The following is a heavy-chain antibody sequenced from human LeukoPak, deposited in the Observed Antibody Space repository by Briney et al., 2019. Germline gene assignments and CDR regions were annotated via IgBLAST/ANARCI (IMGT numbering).Heavy chain of an antibody. CDR1: GYTFTSYY. CDR3: AREAPGYCTGGNCYSQPFFDY. CDR2: INPSGGST. Sequence: GASVKVSCKASGYTFTSYYMHWVRQAPGQGLEWMGIINPSGGSTSYAQKFQGRVTMTRDTSTSTVYMELSSLRSEDAAVYYCAREAPGYCTGGNCYSQPFFDYWGQGTLVTVSS. J-gene: IGHJ4*02. D-gene: IGHD2-15*01. V-gene: IGHV1-46*01.